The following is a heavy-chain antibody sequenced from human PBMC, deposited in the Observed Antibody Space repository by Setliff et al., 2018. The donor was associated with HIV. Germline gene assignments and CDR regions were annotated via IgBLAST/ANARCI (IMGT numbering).Heavy chain of an antibody. CDR2: IYPSGRT. CDR3: VREGAGSGSYYLDF. V-gene: IGHV4-30-2*06. J-gene: IGHJ4*02. CDR1: GGSMSSGDYS. Sequence: SETLSLTCAVSGGSMSSGDYSWNWIRQSPGKGLEWIGYIYPSGRTYYNPSLKNRVTMSIDRSKKQFSLNLSSVTAADTALYFCVREGAGSGSYYLDFWGQGILVTVSS. D-gene: IGHD3-10*01.